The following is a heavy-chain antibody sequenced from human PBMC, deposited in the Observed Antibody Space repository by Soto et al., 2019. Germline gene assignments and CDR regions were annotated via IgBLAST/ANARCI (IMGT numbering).Heavy chain of an antibody. CDR3: ARHEGAGCTNGVCYTSTYYFDY. Sequence: QLQLQESGPGLVKPSETLSLTCTVSGGSISSSRYYWGWIRQPPGKGLEWIGSLYYSGSTYYNPAFKSRVTIYVDTSKNQFSLKLCSVTAADTAVYYCARHEGAGCTNGVCYTSTYYFDYWGQGTLVTVSS. J-gene: IGHJ4*02. CDR2: LYYSGST. CDR1: GGSISSSRYY. V-gene: IGHV4-39*01. D-gene: IGHD2-8*01.